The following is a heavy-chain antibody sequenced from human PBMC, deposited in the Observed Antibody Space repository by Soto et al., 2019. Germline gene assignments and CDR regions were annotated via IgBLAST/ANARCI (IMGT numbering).Heavy chain of an antibody. D-gene: IGHD2-15*01. V-gene: IGHV4-59*01. CDR1: GDSITAYY. CDR3: ARENYGSGGAPFLDF. CDR2: ISSSGNT. J-gene: IGHJ4*02. Sequence: SETLSLTCSVSGDSITAYYWTWIRQPPGRGLEYIGYISSSGNTYYNPSLRSRVAISLDTSKNQFSLSLTSVTAADTAVYCCARENYGSGGAPFLDFWGQGTLVTVSS.